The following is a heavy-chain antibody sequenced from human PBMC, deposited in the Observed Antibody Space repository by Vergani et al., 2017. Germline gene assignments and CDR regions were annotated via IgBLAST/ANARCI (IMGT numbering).Heavy chain of an antibody. CDR2: IKSKTDGGTT. D-gene: IGHD3-3*01. CDR1: GFTFSNAW. CDR3: AKDQLVYDFWVLDDAFDI. V-gene: IGHV3-15*01. Sequence: EVQLVESGGGLVKPGGSLRLSCAASGFTFSNAWMSWVRQAPGKGLEWVGRIKSKTDGGTTDYAAPVKGRFTISRDDSKNTLYLQMNSLRAEDTAVYYCAKDQLVYDFWVLDDAFDIWGQGTMVTVSS. J-gene: IGHJ3*02.